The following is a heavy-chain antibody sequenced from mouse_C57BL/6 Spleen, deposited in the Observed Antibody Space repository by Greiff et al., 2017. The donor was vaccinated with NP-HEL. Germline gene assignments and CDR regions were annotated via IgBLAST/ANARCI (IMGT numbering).Heavy chain of an antibody. D-gene: IGHD1-1*02. J-gene: IGHJ4*01. CDR3: ARRVEAMDY. CDR1: GYTFTDYN. V-gene: IGHV1-18*01. Sequence: VQLKESGPELVKPGASVKIPCKASGYTFTDYNMDWVKQSHGKSLEWIGDINPNNGGTIYNQKFKGKATLTVDKSSSTAYMELRSLTSEDTAVYYCARRVEAMDYWGQGTSVTVSS. CDR2: INPNNGGT.